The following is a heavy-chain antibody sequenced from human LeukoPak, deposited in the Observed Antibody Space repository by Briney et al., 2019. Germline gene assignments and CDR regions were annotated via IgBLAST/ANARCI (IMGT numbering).Heavy chain of an antibody. D-gene: IGHD6-19*01. V-gene: IGHV5-51*01. CDR3: ARQGRYSSGWPPSLLLGPIDP. CDR1: GYSFTSYW. J-gene: IGHJ5*02. CDR2: IYPGDSDT. Sequence: GESLKISCKGPGYSFTSYWIGWVRQMPGKGLEWMGIIYPGDSDTRYSPSFQGQVTISADKSISTAYLQWSSLKASDTAMYYCARQGRYSSGWPPSLLLGPIDPWGQGTLVTVSS.